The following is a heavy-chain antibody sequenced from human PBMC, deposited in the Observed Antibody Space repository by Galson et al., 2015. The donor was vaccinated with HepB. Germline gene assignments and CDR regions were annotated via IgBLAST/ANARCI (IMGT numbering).Heavy chain of an antibody. CDR1: GFTFSSYS. CDR3: AREAAAGHETYNWFDP. D-gene: IGHD6-13*01. J-gene: IGHJ5*02. Sequence: SLRLSCAASGFTFSSYSMNWVRQAPGKGLEWVSYISSSSSTIYYADSVKGRFTISRDNAKNSLYLQMNSLRAEDTAVYYCAREAAAGHETYNWFDPWGQGTLVTVSS. CDR2: ISSSSSTI. V-gene: IGHV3-48*01.